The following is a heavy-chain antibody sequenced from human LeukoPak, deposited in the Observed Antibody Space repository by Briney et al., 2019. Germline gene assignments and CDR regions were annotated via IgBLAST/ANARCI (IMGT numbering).Heavy chain of an antibody. J-gene: IGHJ3*01. CDR3: VKDGGASAPYGREV. V-gene: IGHV3-30*18. Sequence: GGSLRLSCAASGFIFSDFDMHWVRQAPGKGPEWLAAISSDGNNEYYGDSIKGRFTISRDNSKNTVFLQINSLRLEDTALYVCVKDGGASAPYGREVWGPGTMVSVSS. CDR2: ISSDGNNE. CDR1: GFIFSDFD. D-gene: IGHD2-15*01.